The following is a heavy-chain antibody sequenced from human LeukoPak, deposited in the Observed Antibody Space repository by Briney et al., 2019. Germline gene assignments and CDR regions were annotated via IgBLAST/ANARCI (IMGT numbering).Heavy chain of an antibody. J-gene: IGHJ4*02. CDR3: ARERYYDILTGYYKD. V-gene: IGHV1-69*13. CDR1: GGTFSSYA. D-gene: IGHD3-9*01. CDR2: IIPTFGTA. Sequence: ASVKVSCKASGGTFSSYAISWVRQAPGQGLKWMGGIIPTFGTANYAQKFQGRVKITADESTSTAYMELSSLRSEDTAVYYCARERYYDILTGYYKDWGQGTLVTVSS.